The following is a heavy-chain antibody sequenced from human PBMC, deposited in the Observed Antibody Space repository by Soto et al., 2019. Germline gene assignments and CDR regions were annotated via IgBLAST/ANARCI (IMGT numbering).Heavy chain of an antibody. J-gene: IGHJ6*02. D-gene: IGHD2-2*01. V-gene: IGHV3-23*01. CDR2: ISGSGGST. CDR1: GFTFSSYA. Sequence: EVPLLESGGGLVQPGGSLRLSCAASGFTFSSYAMSWVRQAPGKGLEWVSAISGSGGSTYYADSVKGRFTFSRDTSKNPRYLQMNSLRAEDTAVYYCAKETHYCSSTSCPGGMDVWGQGTTVTVSS. CDR3: AKETHYCSSTSCPGGMDV.